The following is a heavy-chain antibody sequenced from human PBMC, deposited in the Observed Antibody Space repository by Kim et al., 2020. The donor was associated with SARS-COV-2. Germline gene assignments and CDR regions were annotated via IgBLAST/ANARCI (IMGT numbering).Heavy chain of an antibody. D-gene: IGHD2-15*01. CDR1: GFTFRSHA. CDR2: ISGSGGTT. V-gene: IGHV3-23*01. Sequence: GWSLRLSCAASGFTFRSHAMNWVRQAPGKGLEWVSGISGSGGTTNYADSVKGRFTISRDNSKNTLYLQMNSLRAEDTAVYYCAKRYCSGGTCYSIDYWGQGTLVTVSS. J-gene: IGHJ4*02. CDR3: AKRYCSGGTCYSIDY.